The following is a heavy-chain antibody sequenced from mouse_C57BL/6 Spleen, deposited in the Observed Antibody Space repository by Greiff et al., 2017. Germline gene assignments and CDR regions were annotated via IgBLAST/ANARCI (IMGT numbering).Heavy chain of an antibody. CDR3: GRKTWYLDY. Sequence: VKLQESGPELVKPGASVKLSCKASGYTFTSYDLTWVKQRPGQGLEWIGWIYPRDGSTKYNEKFKGKATLTLDTSSSTAYLELPCLTSEDSAVNYCGRKTWYLDYWGQGTTLTVSS. J-gene: IGHJ2*01. CDR2: IYPRDGST. CDR1: GYTFTSYD. V-gene: IGHV1-85*01.